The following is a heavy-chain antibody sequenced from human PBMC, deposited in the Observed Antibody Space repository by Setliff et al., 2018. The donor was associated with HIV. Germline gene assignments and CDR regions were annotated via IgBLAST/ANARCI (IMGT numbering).Heavy chain of an antibody. CDR3: ARGSGYTRSWVPGGI. D-gene: IGHD6-13*01. Sequence: SVKVSCKASGGSFSSYGLSWVRQAPGQGLEWMGGIMPIFGTANYAQKFQGRVTIIADASTNTVNMELSRVKSDDTAVYYCARGSGYTRSWVPGGIWGQGTMVTVSS. J-gene: IGHJ3*02. CDR2: IMPIFGTA. CDR1: GGSFSSYG. V-gene: IGHV1-69*13.